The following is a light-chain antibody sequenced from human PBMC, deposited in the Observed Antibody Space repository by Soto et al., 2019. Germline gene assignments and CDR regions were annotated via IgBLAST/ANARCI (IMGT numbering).Light chain of an antibody. V-gene: IGLV2-23*01. CDR3: CSYAGSSTFYV. Sequence: QSVLTQPASVSGSPGQSITISCTGTSSDVGSYNLVSWYQQHPGKAPNLMIYEGSKRPSGVSNRFSGSKSGNTASLTISGLQAEDEADYYCCSYAGSSTFYVLGSGTKLTVL. CDR2: EGS. J-gene: IGLJ1*01. CDR1: SSDVGSYNL.